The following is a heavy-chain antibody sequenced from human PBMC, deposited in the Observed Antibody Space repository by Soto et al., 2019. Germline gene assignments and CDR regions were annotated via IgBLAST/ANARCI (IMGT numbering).Heavy chain of an antibody. Sequence: GASVKVSCKTSGYTFTSYYMHWVRQAPGQGLEWMGIINPSGGSTSYAQKFQGRVTMTRDTSTSTVYMELSSLRSEDTAVYYCARELADTAMAHYFDYWGQGTLVTVSS. CDR1: GYTFTSYY. J-gene: IGHJ4*02. CDR3: ARELADTAMAHYFDY. CDR2: INPSGGST. D-gene: IGHD5-18*01. V-gene: IGHV1-46*03.